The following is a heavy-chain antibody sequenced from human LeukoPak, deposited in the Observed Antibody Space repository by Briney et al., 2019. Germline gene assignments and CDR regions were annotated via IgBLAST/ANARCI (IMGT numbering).Heavy chain of an antibody. CDR1: GFTLSSYW. Sequence: GGSLRLSRAASGFTLSSYWMHWVRQAPGKGLVWVSRIKSDGSTNYADSVKGRFTISRDNAKNTVSLQMNSLRAEDTGVYYCARAPSEIGGYYPEYFRHWGQGTLVTVPS. CDR3: ARAPSEIGGYYPEYFRH. D-gene: IGHD3-22*01. CDR2: IKSDGST. V-gene: IGHV3-74*01. J-gene: IGHJ1*01.